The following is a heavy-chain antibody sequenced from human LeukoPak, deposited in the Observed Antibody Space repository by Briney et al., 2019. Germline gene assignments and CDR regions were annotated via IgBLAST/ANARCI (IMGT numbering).Heavy chain of an antibody. D-gene: IGHD3-10*01. J-gene: IGHJ4*02. Sequence: GGSLRLSCVGSGFTFSSYGMHWVRQAAGKGLEWVAFIRHDGSNEYYADSVKGRFTVSRDNSKNTLFLQMNSLRVEEMAVYYCAKEVHPYDSGTYYFDYWGRGPLVTVSS. CDR1: GFTFSSYG. CDR2: IRHDGSNE. CDR3: AKEVHPYDSGTYYFDY. V-gene: IGHV3-30*02.